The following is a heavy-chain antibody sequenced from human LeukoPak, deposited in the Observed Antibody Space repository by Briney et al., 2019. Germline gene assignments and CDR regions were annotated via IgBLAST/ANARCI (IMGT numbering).Heavy chain of an antibody. V-gene: IGHV1-18*01. CDR2: ISAYNGNT. Sequence: ASVKVSCKASGYTFTSYGISWVRQAPAPGLEWMGWISAYNGNTNYAQKLQGRVTMTTETSTSTAYMELRSLGSDATAVYYCAGIIVGATRGAFDIWGQGTMVTVSS. CDR3: AGIIVGATRGAFDI. D-gene: IGHD1-26*01. J-gene: IGHJ3*02. CDR1: GYTFTSYG.